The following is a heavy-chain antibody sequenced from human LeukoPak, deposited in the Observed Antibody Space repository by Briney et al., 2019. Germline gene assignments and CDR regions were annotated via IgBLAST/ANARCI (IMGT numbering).Heavy chain of an antibody. D-gene: IGHD6-13*01. CDR3: ARGAEAETSPLDY. Sequence: PSETLSLTCTVSGDSIRNYWWAWIRQPPGKGLEWIGYIYYSGAPTSYNPSLKSRVTISIDTSRNQFSLRLSSVTAADTAVYYCARGAEAETSPLDYWGRGTLVTVSS. CDR2: IYYSGAPT. J-gene: IGHJ4*02. V-gene: IGHV4-59*01. CDR1: GDSIRNYW.